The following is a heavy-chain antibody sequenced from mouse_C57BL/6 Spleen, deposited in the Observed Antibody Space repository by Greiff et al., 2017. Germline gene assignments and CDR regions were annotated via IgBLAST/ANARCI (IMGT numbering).Heavy chain of an antibody. V-gene: IGHV1-69*01. CDR3: AKRGLLRSYWYFDV. CDR1: GYTFTSYW. CDR2: IDPSDSYT. Sequence: QVQLQQPGAELVMPGASVKLSCKASGYTFTSYWMNWVKQRPGQGLEWIGEIDPSDSYTNYNQKFKGKSTLTVDKSSSTAYMQLSSLTSEDSAVVCGAKRGLLRSYWYFDVWGTGTSVTVSS. D-gene: IGHD1-1*01. J-gene: IGHJ1*03.